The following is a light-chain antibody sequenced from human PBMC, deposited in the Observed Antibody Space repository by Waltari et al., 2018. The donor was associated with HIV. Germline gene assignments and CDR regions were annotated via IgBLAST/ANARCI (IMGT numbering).Light chain of an antibody. CDR1: QSVSSN. Sequence: EIVMTQSPATLSVSPGERATLSCRASQSVSSNLAWYQQKPGQAHRLLIYGASTRATDIPARVSGSGSGSEFTLTISSLQSEDFAVYYCQQYNNWPLTFGGGTKVEIK. CDR2: GAS. J-gene: IGKJ4*01. V-gene: IGKV3-15*01. CDR3: QQYNNWPLT.